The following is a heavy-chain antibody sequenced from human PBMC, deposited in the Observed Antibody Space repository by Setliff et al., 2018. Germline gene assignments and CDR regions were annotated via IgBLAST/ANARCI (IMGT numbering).Heavy chain of an antibody. CDR3: ARDRAYYDILTGYYTHDAFDI. V-gene: IGHV1-46*01. J-gene: IGHJ3*02. Sequence: GASVKVSCKASGYTFTSYYMHWVRQAPGQGLEWMGIINPSGGSTSYAQKFQGRVTMTRDTSTSTAYMELSSLRSEDTAVYYCARDRAYYDILTGYYTHDAFDIWGQGTMVTVSS. CDR1: GYTFTSYY. CDR2: INPSGGST. D-gene: IGHD3-9*01.